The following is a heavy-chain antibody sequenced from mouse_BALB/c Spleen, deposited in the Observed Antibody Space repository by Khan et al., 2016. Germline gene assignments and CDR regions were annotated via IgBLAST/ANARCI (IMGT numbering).Heavy chain of an antibody. V-gene: IGHV5-6-3*01. CDR3: ARVRHTMDY. J-gene: IGHJ4*01. D-gene: IGHD2-14*01. Sequence: EVELVESGGGFVQPGGSLELSCAASGFTFTTYAMSWVRQTPDKRLELVATINSDGSSTYYADTVKGRFTISRDNAKNTLYLQMSRLKSEVTAMYYCARVRHTMDYWGRGTSVTVSS. CDR2: INSDGSST. CDR1: GFTFTTYA.